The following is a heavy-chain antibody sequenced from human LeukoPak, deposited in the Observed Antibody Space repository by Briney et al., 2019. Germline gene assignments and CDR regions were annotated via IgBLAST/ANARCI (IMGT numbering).Heavy chain of an antibody. D-gene: IGHD3-22*01. CDR1: GGSISSYY. J-gene: IGHJ4*02. CDR2: IYYSGST. V-gene: IGHV4-59*01. CDR3: AFSGYYYVLDY. Sequence: PSETLSLTCTVSGGSISSYYWSWIRQPPGKGLEWIGDIYYSGSTNYNPSLKSRVTISVDTSKNQFSLKLSSMTAADTAVYYCAFSGYYYVLDYWGQGTLVTVSS.